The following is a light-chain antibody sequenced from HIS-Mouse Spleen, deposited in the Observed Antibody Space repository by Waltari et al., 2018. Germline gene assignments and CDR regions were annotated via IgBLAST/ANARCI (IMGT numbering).Light chain of an antibody. CDR1: HIGRTR. V-gene: IGLV3-21*02. CDR3: QVWDSSSDHPWV. CDR2: DVS. Sequence: SYVLTQPPSVSVAPGQTARITCGGTHIGRTRVHSYHQKPGQAPVLVVYDVSDRPSGIPERFSGSNSGNTATLTISRVEAGDEADYYCQVWDSSSDHPWVFGGGTKLTVL. J-gene: IGLJ3*02.